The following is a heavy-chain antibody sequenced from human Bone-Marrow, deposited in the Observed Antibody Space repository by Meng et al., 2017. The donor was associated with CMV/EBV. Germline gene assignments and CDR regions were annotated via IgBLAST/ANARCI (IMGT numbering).Heavy chain of an antibody. Sequence: ASVKVSCKASGYTFSRYGVSWVRQAPGQGLEWLGWVGGCDGDTNYALEFRGRVTMTTDTATNTAYMELRSLRSDDTAVYYCARDWECLDRSDVFDIWGQGTMVTGSS. J-gene: IGHJ3*02. CDR3: ARDWECLDRSDVFDI. CDR2: VGGCDGDT. CDR1: GYTFSRYG. D-gene: IGHD3-9*01. V-gene: IGHV1-18*01.